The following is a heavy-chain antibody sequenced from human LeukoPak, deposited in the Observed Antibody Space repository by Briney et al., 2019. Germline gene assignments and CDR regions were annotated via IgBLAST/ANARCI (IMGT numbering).Heavy chain of an antibody. Sequence: GRSLRLSCAASGFTFSSYPKHWVRQAPGKGLEWVAVISYDGSEKHYADPVKGRFTISRDNSKNTLYLQMNSLRAEDTAVYYCAREGSSGYYPYWGQGILVTVSS. CDR2: ISYDGSEK. D-gene: IGHD3-22*01. CDR3: AREGSSGYYPY. J-gene: IGHJ4*02. CDR1: GFTFSSYP. V-gene: IGHV3-30-3*01.